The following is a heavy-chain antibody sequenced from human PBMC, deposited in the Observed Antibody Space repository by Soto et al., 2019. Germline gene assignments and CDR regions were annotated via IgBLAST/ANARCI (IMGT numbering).Heavy chain of an antibody. D-gene: IGHD6-13*01. J-gene: IGHJ4*02. CDR1: GYTFTSYG. CDR2: ISAYNGNT. V-gene: IGHV1-18*01. CDR3: ARVSVIAAAGTPGSTDYFDD. Sequence: GASVKVSCKASGYTFTSYGISWVRQAPGQGLEWMGWISAYNGNTNYAQKLQGRVTMTTDTSTSTAYMELRSLRSDDTAVYYCARVSVIAAAGTPGSTDYFDDWGQGTLVTVSS.